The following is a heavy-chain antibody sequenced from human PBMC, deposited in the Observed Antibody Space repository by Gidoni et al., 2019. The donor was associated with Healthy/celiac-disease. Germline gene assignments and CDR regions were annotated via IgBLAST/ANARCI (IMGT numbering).Heavy chain of an antibody. J-gene: IGHJ6*02. CDR3: ARVDTAMVHYYGMDV. CDR2: INTNTGNT. D-gene: IGHD5-18*01. V-gene: IGHV7-4-1*02. Sequence: QVQPVQSGSELKKPGASVKVSCKASGYIFPSYAMNWVRQAPGQGLEWMRWINTNTGNTTYAQGFTGRFVFSLDTSVSTAYLQISSLKAEDTAVYYCARVDTAMVHYYGMDVWGQGTTVTVSS. CDR1: GYIFPSYA.